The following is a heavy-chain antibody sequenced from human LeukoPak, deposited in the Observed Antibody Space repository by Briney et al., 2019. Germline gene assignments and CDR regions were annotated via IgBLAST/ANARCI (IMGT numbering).Heavy chain of an antibody. V-gene: IGHV3-48*04. Sequence: GGSLRLSRAASGFTFSSYSMNWVRQAPGKGLEWVSYISSSSSTIYYADSVKGRFTISRDNAKNSLYLQMNSLRAEDTAVYYCARDQGTGFLGEGYWGQGTLVTVSS. D-gene: IGHD3-16*01. J-gene: IGHJ4*02. CDR1: GFTFSSYS. CDR3: ARDQGTGFLGEGY. CDR2: ISSSSSTI.